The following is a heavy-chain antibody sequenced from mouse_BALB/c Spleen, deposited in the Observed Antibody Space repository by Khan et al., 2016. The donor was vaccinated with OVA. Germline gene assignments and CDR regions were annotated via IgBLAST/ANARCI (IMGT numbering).Heavy chain of an antibody. CDR2: IWNDGST. CDR1: GFSLTNYG. CDR3: AKQPHYHYYIKDY. V-gene: IGHV2-6-1*01. Sequence: QVQLKESGPGLVAPSQSLSITCTISGFSLTNYGIHWVRQPPGKGLEWLVVIWNDGSTTYNSALKSRLSITKDNSKSQVFLKMNSLHTDDTAMYYCAKQPHYHYYIKDYWGQGTSVTVSS. D-gene: IGHD1-1*02. J-gene: IGHJ4*01.